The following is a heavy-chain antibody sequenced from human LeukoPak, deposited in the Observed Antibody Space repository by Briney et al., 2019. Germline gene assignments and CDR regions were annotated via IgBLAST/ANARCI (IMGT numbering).Heavy chain of an antibody. Sequence: SSETLSLTCAVYGGLFSGYYWSWIRQHPGKGLEWIGEINHSGSTNYNPSLKSRVTISVDTSKNQFSLKLSSVTAADTAVYYCARGRITIFGVVSRVNWFDPWGQGTLVTVSS. CDR3: ARGRITIFGVVSRVNWFDP. CDR1: GGLFSGYY. V-gene: IGHV4-34*01. J-gene: IGHJ5*02. CDR2: INHSGST. D-gene: IGHD3-3*01.